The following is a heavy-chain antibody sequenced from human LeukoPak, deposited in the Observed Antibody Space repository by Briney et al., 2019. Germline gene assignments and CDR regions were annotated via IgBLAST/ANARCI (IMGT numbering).Heavy chain of an antibody. CDR3: AREDWGAGYFDY. CDR1: GFTFSSYG. V-gene: IGHV3-30*05. D-gene: IGHD3-16*01. J-gene: IGHJ4*02. CDR2: ISYDGSNK. Sequence: GRSLRLSCAASGFTFSSYGMHWVRQAPGKGLEWVAVISYDGSNKYYADSVKGRFTISRDNSKNTLYLQMNSLRAEDTAVYYCAREDWGAGYFDYWGQGTLVTVSS.